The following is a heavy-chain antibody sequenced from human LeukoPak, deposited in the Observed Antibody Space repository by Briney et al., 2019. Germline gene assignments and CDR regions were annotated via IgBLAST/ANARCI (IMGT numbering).Heavy chain of an antibody. CDR1: GFSFSGYL. J-gene: IGHJ4*02. Sequence: GGSLRLSCAASGFSFSGYLLSWVRQAPGKGLDWVATITEDVGKKYYDDSVKGRFTISRDNAKNSLYLEMSSLRAEDTAVYYCARLLGMVTTFDYWGQGILVTVSS. D-gene: IGHD4-23*01. CDR3: ARLLGMVTTFDY. CDR2: ITEDVGKK. V-gene: IGHV3-7*01.